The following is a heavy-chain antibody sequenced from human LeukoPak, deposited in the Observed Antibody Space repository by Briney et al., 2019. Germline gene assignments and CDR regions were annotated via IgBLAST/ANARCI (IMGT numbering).Heavy chain of an antibody. Sequence: RSLRLSCVASGITFSDYGLHWVRRAPGKGLEWVAVISYDGRNKYYLDSVKGRFTISRDNSKNTLYLQMNGLRVEDTAVYYCAKEVGIAAAGRSFFDSWGQGTLVTVSS. CDR3: AKEVGIAAAGRSFFDS. D-gene: IGHD6-13*01. V-gene: IGHV3-30*18. CDR2: ISYDGRNK. J-gene: IGHJ4*02. CDR1: GITFSDYG.